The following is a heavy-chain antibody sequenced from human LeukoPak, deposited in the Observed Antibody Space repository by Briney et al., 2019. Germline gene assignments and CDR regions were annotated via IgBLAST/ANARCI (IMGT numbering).Heavy chain of an antibody. D-gene: IGHD6-13*01. CDR2: IKQDGSEK. J-gene: IGHJ4*02. Sequence: GGSLRLSCAASGFTFSSYWMSWVRQAPGKGLEWVANIKQDGSEKYYVDSVKGRFTISRDNAKNSLYLQMSTLRAEDMAVYYCARGRGSSWTNYFDYWGQGTLVTVSS. V-gene: IGHV3-7*04. CDR3: ARGRGSSWTNYFDY. CDR1: GFTFSSYW.